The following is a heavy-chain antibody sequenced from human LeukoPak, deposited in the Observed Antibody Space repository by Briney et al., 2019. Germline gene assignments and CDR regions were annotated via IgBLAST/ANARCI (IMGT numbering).Heavy chain of an antibody. CDR2: INPSGGST. CDR3: ASPDAIAAAGRYFDY. CDR1: GYTFTTYY. Sequence: ASVKVSCKASGYTFTTYYMHWVRQAPGQGLEWMGIINPSGGSTSYAQKFQGRVTMTRDTSTSTVYMELSSLRSEDTAVYYCASPDAIAAAGRYFDYWGQGTLVTVSS. J-gene: IGHJ4*02. V-gene: IGHV1-46*01. D-gene: IGHD6-13*01.